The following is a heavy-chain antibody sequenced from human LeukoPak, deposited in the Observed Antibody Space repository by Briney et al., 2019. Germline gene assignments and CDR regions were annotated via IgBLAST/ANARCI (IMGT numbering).Heavy chain of an antibody. V-gene: IGHV3-48*04. Sequence: GGSLRLSCAASGFTFSSYSMNWVRQAPGKGLEWVSYISSSSSTIYYADSVKGRFTISRDNAKNSLYLQMNSLRAEDTAVYYCARDRGFNYYYYMDVWGKGTTATVSS. CDR2: ISSSSSTI. CDR3: ARDRGFNYYYYMDV. CDR1: GFTFSSYS. J-gene: IGHJ6*03. D-gene: IGHD3-10*01.